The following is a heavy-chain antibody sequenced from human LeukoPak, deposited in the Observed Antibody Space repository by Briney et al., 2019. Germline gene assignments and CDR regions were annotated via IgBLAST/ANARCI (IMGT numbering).Heavy chain of an antibody. D-gene: IGHD2-2*01. CDR3: ATLEDIVVVPAAPLHWFDP. Sequence: GGSLRLSCAASGFTFSSYSMNWVRQAPGNGLEWVSYISSSSSTIYYADSVKGRFTISRDNAKNSLYLQMNSLRAEDTAVYYCATLEDIVVVPAAPLHWFDPWGQGTLVTVSS. CDR1: GFTFSSYS. V-gene: IGHV3-48*01. J-gene: IGHJ5*02. CDR2: ISSSSSTI.